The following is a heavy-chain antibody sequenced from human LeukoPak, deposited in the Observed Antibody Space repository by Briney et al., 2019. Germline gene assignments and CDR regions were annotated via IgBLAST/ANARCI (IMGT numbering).Heavy chain of an antibody. V-gene: IGHV1-18*04. D-gene: IGHD2-2*01. CDR1: GYTFTSYG. CDR3: ARGGDALGYCSSTSCRNYFDY. J-gene: IGHJ4*02. CDR2: ISAYNANT. Sequence: ASVKVSCKASGYTFTSYGISWVRQAPGQGLEWMGWISAYNANTNYPQRLQGRVTMTTDTSTSTAYMELRSLRSDDTAVYYCARGGDALGYCSSTSCRNYFDYWGQGTLVTVSS.